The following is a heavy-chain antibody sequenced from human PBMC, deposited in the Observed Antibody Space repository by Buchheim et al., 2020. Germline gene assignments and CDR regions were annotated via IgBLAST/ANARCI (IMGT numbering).Heavy chain of an antibody. CDR3: AKVGGMVTTNDGMAV. Sequence: EVQLLESGGGLVEPGGSLRLSCAASRFTFSSYDMNWVRQAPGKGLEWVSGISGSGGRTNYADSVKGRFIISRDNSKNTLYLQMNSLRAEDTALYYCAKVGGMVTTNDGMAVWGQGT. CDR2: ISGSGGRT. CDR1: RFTFSSYD. V-gene: IGHV3-23*01. J-gene: IGHJ6*02. D-gene: IGHD2-21*02.